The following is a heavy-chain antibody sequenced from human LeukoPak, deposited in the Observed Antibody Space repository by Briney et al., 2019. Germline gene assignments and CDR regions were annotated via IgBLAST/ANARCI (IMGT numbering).Heavy chain of an antibody. CDR3: ARLGYSSGWAQMVAFDI. J-gene: IGHJ3*02. Sequence: PSETLSLTCTVSGGSISSSSYYWGWIRQPPGKGLEWIGSIYYSGSTYYNPSLKSRVTISVDTSKNQFSLKLSSVTAADTAVYYCARLGYSSGWAQMVAFDIWGQGTMVTVSS. CDR1: GGSISSSSYY. D-gene: IGHD6-19*01. V-gene: IGHV4-39*01. CDR2: IYYSGST.